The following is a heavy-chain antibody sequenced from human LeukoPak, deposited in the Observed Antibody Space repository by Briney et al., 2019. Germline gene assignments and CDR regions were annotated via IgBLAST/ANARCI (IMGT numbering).Heavy chain of an antibody. Sequence: WETLSLTCAVYGGSFSGYYWSWIRQPPGKGLEWIGEINHSGSTNYNPSLKSRVTISVDTSKNQFSLKLSSATAADTAVYYCARGPYCSGGSCYSPTSIDYWGQGTLVTVSS. J-gene: IGHJ4*02. V-gene: IGHV4-34*01. CDR3: ARGPYCSGGSCYSPTSIDY. CDR1: GGSFSGYY. D-gene: IGHD2-15*01. CDR2: INHSGST.